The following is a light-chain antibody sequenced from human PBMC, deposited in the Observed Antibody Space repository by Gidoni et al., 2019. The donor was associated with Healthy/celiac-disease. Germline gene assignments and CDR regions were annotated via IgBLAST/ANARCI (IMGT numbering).Light chain of an antibody. CDR1: QSISSW. Sequence: DIQRTQSPYTLSASVGDRVTITCRASQSISSWLAWYQQKPGKAPKRLIYKASSLESGVPSRFSGSGSGTEFTLTISSLQPDDFATYSCQQYTSYSNTFGQGTKLEIK. CDR2: KAS. CDR3: QQYTSYSNT. V-gene: IGKV1-5*03. J-gene: IGKJ2*01.